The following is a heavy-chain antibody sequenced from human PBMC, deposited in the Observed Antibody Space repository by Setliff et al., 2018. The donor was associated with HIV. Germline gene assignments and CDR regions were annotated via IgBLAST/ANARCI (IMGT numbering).Heavy chain of an antibody. CDR1: GGSIDSTDYY. CDR3: ARSPLYSGYERYYFDY. CDR2: IFYSGRT. J-gene: IGHJ4*02. V-gene: IGHV4-39*07. Sequence: PSETLSLTCTVSGGSIDSTDYYWGWIRQPPGKGLEWIGSIFYSGRTTYNPSLRSRVTISVDTSKNQFSLSLTSVTAADTAVYFCARSPLYSGYERYYFDYWGQGTLVTVSS. D-gene: IGHD5-12*01.